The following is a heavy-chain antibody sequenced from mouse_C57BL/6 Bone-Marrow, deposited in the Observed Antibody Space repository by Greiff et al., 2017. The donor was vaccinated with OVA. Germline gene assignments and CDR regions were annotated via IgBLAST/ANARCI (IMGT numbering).Heavy chain of an antibody. J-gene: IGHJ4*01. CDR1: GYTFTDYN. D-gene: IGHD1-1*01. CDR3: ARYYGSSYGAMDY. V-gene: IGHV1-18*01. Sequence: VHVKQSGPELVKPGASVKIPCKASGYTFTDYNMDWVKQSHGKSLEWIGDINPNNGGTIYNQKFKGKATLTVDKSSSTAYMELRSLTSEDTAVYYCARYYGSSYGAMDYWGQGTSVTVSS. CDR2: INPNNGGT.